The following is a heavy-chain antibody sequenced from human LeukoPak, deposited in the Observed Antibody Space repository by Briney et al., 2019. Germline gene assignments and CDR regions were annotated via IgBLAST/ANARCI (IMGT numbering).Heavy chain of an antibody. J-gene: IGHJ6*03. CDR1: GFTFSSYW. CDR3: ARAAEANLLLFSYYMDV. Sequence: GGSLRLSCAASGFTFSSYWMSWARQAPGKGLEWVANIKQDGSAKYYVDSVKGRFTISRDNAEDSLYLQMNSLRAEDTAVYYCARAAEANLLLFSYYMDVWGKGTTVTVSS. CDR2: IKQDGSAK. V-gene: IGHV3-7*01. D-gene: IGHD2/OR15-2a*01.